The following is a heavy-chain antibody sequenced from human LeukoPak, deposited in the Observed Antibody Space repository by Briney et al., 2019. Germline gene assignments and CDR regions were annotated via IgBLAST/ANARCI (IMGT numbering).Heavy chain of an antibody. CDR1: GLTFSSYA. CDR3: ARDLKPWELPGNAFDI. V-gene: IGHV3-30-3*01. D-gene: IGHD1-26*01. Sequence: GGSLRLSCAASGLTFSSYAMHWVRQAPGKGLEWVAVISYDGSNKYYADSVKGRFTISRDNSKNTLYLQMNSLRAEDTAVYYCARDLKPWELPGNAFDIWGQGTMVTVTS. CDR2: ISYDGSNK. J-gene: IGHJ3*02.